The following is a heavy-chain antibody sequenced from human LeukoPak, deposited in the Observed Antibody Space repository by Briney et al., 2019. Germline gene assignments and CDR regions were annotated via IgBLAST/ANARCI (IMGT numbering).Heavy chain of an antibody. Sequence: PGGSLRLSCAASGFTFSDSYMTWIRQAPGKGLEWVSYISRSGSCTTYADSVEGRFTISRDNAKNSLYLQMNSLRAEDTAVYYCARGRISDWTHDYWGQGTLVTVSS. J-gene: IGHJ4*02. CDR2: ISRSGSCT. V-gene: IGHV3-11*06. D-gene: IGHD6-19*01. CDR3: ARGRISDWTHDY. CDR1: GFTFSDSY.